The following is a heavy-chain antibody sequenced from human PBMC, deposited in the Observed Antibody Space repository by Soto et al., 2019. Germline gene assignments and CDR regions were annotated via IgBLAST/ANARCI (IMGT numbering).Heavy chain of an antibody. V-gene: IGHV4-31*03. CDR1: GGSISSGGYY. CDR2: IYYSGST. J-gene: IGHJ4*02. CDR3: ARTGYCSGGSCSTHIDY. D-gene: IGHD2-15*01. Sequence: SETLSLTCTVSGGSISSGGYYWSWIRQHPGKGLEWIGYIYYSGSTYYNPSLKSRVTISVDTSKNQFSLKLSSVTAADTAVYYCARTGYCSGGSCSTHIDYWGQGTLVTVSS.